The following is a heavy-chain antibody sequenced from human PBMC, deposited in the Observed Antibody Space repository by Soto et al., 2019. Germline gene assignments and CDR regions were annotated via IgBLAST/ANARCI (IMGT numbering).Heavy chain of an antibody. D-gene: IGHD6-19*01. V-gene: IGHV1-8*01. CDR3: ARSSFLIPVADH. J-gene: IGHJ4*02. CDR1: GYSFTSYD. Sequence: ASVKVSCKASGYSFTSYDINWVRQATGQGLEWMGWMNPNSGNTDYGQNFQGRVTMTRDTSTRTAFMELSSLRSEDTAVYFCARSSFLIPVADHWGQGTLVTVSS. CDR2: MNPNSGNT.